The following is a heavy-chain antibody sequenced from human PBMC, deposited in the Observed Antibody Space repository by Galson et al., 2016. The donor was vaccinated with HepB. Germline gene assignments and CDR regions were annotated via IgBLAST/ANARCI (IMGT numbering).Heavy chain of an antibody. Sequence: SLRLSCAASGFTFSTYAMSWVRQAPGTGLEWVSAITGNGATTYYTESVKGRFTIPRDKSKNTLYLHMNGLRVDDTALYYCAKRDYSDDNDYLPRFDCWGQGTLVTVSS. CDR1: GFTFSTYA. D-gene: IGHD5-12*01. J-gene: IGHJ4*02. CDR2: ITGNGATT. V-gene: IGHV3-23*01. CDR3: AKRDYSDDNDYLPRFDC.